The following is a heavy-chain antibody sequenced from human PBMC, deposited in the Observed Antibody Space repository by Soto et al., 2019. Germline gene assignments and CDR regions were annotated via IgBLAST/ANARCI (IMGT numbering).Heavy chain of an antibody. D-gene: IGHD2-15*01. CDR2: ISGSGGST. J-gene: IGHJ4*02. CDR3: ANVFGRYCSGGSCYSDY. CDR1: GFTFSSYA. Sequence: GGSLRLSCAASGFTFSSYAMSWVRQAPGKGLEWVSAISGSGGSTYYADSVKGRFTISRDNSKNTLYLQMNSLRAEDTAVYYCANVFGRYCSGGSCYSDYWGQGTLVTVSS. V-gene: IGHV3-23*01.